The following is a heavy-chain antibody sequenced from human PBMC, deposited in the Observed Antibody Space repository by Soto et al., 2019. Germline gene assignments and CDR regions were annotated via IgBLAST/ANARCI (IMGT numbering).Heavy chain of an antibody. V-gene: IGHV1-69*01. D-gene: IGHD2-15*01. Sequence: QVQLVQSGAEVKKPGSSVKVSCKASGGTFSSYAISWVRQAPGQGLEWMGGIIPIFGTANYAQKFHGRETITADESTSTAYMELSSLRSEETAVYYCARTGSCSGGSCYSGFDYWCQGPLVTVSS. J-gene: IGHJ4*02. CDR1: GGTFSSYA. CDR3: ARTGSCSGGSCYSGFDY. CDR2: IIPIFGTA.